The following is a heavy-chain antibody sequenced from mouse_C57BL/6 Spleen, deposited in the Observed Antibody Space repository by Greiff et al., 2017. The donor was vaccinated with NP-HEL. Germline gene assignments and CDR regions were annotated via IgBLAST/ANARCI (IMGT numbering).Heavy chain of an antibody. J-gene: IGHJ3*01. V-gene: IGHV1-54*01. D-gene: IGHD2-5*01. CDR3: ASYYSNYGGFAY. CDR1: GYAFTNYL. Sequence: VQLQESGAELVRPGTSVKVSCKASGYAFTNYLIEWVKQRPGQGLEWIGVINPGSGGTNYNEKFKGKATLTADKSSSTAYMQLSSLTSEDSAVYFCASYYSNYGGFAYWGQGTLVTVSA. CDR2: INPGSGGT.